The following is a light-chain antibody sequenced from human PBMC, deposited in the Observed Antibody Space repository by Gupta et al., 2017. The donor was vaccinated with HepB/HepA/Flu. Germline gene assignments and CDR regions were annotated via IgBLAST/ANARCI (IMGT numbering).Light chain of an antibody. CDR2: EDN. CDR1: SGSIASNY. CDR3: QSYDSSNHVV. V-gene: IGLV6-57*02. Sequence: NFMLTQPHSVSESPGKTVTISCTGSSGSIASNYVQWYQQRPGSAPTTVIYEDNQRPSGVTDRFSGSIDSSSNSASLTISGRKTEDEADYYCQSYDSSNHVVFGGGTKLTVL. J-gene: IGLJ2*01.